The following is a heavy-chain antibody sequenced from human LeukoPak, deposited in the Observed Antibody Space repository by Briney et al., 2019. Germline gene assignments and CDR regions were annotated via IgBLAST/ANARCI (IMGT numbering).Heavy chain of an antibody. CDR3: CPYYYDSSGYYYGPFDY. J-gene: IGHJ4*02. CDR1: GGTFSSYA. CDR2: IIPIFGTA. Sequence: SVKVSCKASGGTFSSYAISWVRQAPGQGLEWMGGIIPIFGTANYAQKFQGRVTITADESTSTAYMELSSLRSEDTAVYYCCPYYYDSSGYYYGPFDYWGQGTLVTVSS. V-gene: IGHV1-69*01. D-gene: IGHD3-22*01.